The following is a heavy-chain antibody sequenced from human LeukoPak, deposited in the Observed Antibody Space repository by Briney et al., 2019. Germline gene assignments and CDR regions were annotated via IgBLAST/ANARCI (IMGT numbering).Heavy chain of an antibody. V-gene: IGHV3-48*04. Sequence: GGSLRLSCAASGFTFSSYSMNWVRQAPGKGLEWVSYISSSSSTIYYADSVKGRFTISRDNAKNSLYLQMNSLRAEDTAVYYCASGKAESNYVPEYNWFDPWGQGTLVTVSS. CDR3: ASGKAESNYVPEYNWFDP. J-gene: IGHJ5*02. CDR2: ISSSSSTI. CDR1: GFTFSSYS. D-gene: IGHD1-7*01.